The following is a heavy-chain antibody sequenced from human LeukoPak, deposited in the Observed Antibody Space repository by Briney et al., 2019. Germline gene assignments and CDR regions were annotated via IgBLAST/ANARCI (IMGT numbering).Heavy chain of an antibody. J-gene: IGHJ5*02. V-gene: IGHV1-18*01. CDR3: ARVRVVGDSSGYYYHSWFDP. CDR2: ISAYNGNT. CDR1: GYTFTSYG. Sequence: ASVKVSCKASGYTFTSYGISWVRQAPGQGLEWMGWISAYNGNTKYAQKLQGRVTMTTDTSTSTAYMELRSRRSDDTAVYYCARVRVVGDSSGYYYHSWFDPWGQGTLVTVSS. D-gene: IGHD3-22*01.